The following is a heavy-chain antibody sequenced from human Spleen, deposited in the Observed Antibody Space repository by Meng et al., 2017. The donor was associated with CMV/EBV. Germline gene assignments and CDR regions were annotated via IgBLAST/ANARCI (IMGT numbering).Heavy chain of an antibody. D-gene: IGHD6-13*01. CDR3: ARDAAGGRFEY. J-gene: IGHJ4*02. V-gene: IGHV4-31*02. CDR2: VYFTGTTRT. Sequence: SCASIRSGGYYWSWVRQRPGKGLEWIGYVYFTGTTRTFYSPSLKSRLTLSLDTSDNQFSLNLTSVTAADTAVYYCARDAAGGRFEYWGQGALVTVSS. CDR1: CASIRSGGYY.